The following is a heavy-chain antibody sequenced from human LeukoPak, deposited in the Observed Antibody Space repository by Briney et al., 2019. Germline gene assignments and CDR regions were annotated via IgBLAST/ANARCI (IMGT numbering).Heavy chain of an antibody. CDR2: IRSKANSYAT. V-gene: IGHV3-73*01. Sequence: GGSLRLSCAASGFTFSGSAMHWVRQASGKGLEWVGRIRSKANSYATAYAASVEGRFTISRDDSKNTAYLQMNSLKTEDTAVYYCTAYCGGGSCPLDYWGQGTLVTVSS. J-gene: IGHJ4*02. CDR1: GFTFSGSA. D-gene: IGHD2-15*01. CDR3: TAYCGGGSCPLDY.